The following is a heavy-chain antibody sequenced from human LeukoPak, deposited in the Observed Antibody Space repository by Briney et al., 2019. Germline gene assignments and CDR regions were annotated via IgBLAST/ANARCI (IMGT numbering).Heavy chain of an antibody. CDR3: ARGGGLTGSDAFDI. Sequence: GGSLRLSCAASGFTFSSYAMSWVRQAPGKGLEWVSYISSSSSTIYYADSVKGRFTISRDNAKNSLYLQMNSLRAEDTAVYYCARGGGLTGSDAFDIWGQGTMVTVSS. D-gene: IGHD3-10*01. V-gene: IGHV3-48*01. J-gene: IGHJ3*02. CDR2: ISSSSSTI. CDR1: GFTFSSYA.